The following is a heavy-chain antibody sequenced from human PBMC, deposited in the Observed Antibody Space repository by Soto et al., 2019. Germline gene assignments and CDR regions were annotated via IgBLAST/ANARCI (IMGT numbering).Heavy chain of an antibody. CDR1: GGTFSSYA. D-gene: IGHD4-4*01. J-gene: IGHJ6*02. CDR2: IIPICGTA. CDR3: ARILSNPLFPSYYGMDV. V-gene: IGHV1-69*01. Sequence: QVQLVQSGAEVKKPGSSVQVSCKASGGTFSSYAISWVRQAPGQGLEWMGGIIPICGTANYAQKFQGRVTITADESTSTAYVEMSSLRSEDTAVYYCARILSNPLFPSYYGMDVWGQGTTVTVSS.